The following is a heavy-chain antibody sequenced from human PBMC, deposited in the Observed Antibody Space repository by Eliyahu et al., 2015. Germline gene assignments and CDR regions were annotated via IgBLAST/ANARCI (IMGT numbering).Heavy chain of an antibody. D-gene: IGHD5-18*01. V-gene: IGHV3-7*01. CDR1: GFTFSRYW. Sequence: EVQLVESGGGLAQPGGSLRLSCAASGFTFSRYWMTWVRQAPGKGLEWVASIKQDGSENFHVDSVKGRFTISRDNAKNSLYLQMNSLRAEDTAVYYCARVSGGYSYGTKYFDYWGQGALVTVSS. CDR2: IKQDGSEN. CDR3: ARVSGGYSYGTKYFDY. J-gene: IGHJ4*02.